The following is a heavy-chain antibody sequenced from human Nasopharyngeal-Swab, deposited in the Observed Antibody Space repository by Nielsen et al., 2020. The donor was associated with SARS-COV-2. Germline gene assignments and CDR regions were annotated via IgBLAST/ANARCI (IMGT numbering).Heavy chain of an antibody. J-gene: IGHJ5*02. V-gene: IGHV3-23*01. Sequence: GGSLRLSCAASGFTFSDYYMSWIRQAPGKGLEWVSDISGSGDSTFYSDSVKGRFTMSRDNSKNMLYLQMSSLRAEDTAVYYCAKRGVAVAATSWFDPWGQGTLVTVSS. D-gene: IGHD2-15*01. CDR3: AKRGVAVAATSWFDP. CDR2: ISGSGDST. CDR1: GFTFSDYY.